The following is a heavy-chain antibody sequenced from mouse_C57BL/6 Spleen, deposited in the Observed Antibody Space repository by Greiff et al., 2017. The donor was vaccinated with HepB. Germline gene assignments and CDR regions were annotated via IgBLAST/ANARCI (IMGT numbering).Heavy chain of an antibody. Sequence: VKLMESGAELVRPGTSVKLSCKASGYAFTNYLIEWVKQRPGQGLEWIGVINPGSGGTNYNEKFKGKATLTADKSSSTAYMQLSSLTSEDSAVYFCARSDYYGSSYWFAYWGQGTLVTVSA. CDR3: ARSDYYGSSYWFAY. CDR2: INPGSGGT. CDR1: GYAFTNYL. J-gene: IGHJ3*01. V-gene: IGHV1-54*01. D-gene: IGHD1-1*01.